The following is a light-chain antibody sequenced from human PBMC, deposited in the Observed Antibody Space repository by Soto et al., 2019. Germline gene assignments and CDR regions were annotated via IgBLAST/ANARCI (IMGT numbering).Light chain of an antibody. CDR2: KAS. Sequence: DIQLTQSPSTLSASVGDRVTITCRASQSINSWLAWYQQMPGKAPKLLTYKASSLDTGVPSRFSGTGSGTEFTLTISSLQPDDFATYYCQQYNTWWTFGQGTKVEIK. CDR3: QQYNTWWT. V-gene: IGKV1-5*03. CDR1: QSINSW. J-gene: IGKJ1*01.